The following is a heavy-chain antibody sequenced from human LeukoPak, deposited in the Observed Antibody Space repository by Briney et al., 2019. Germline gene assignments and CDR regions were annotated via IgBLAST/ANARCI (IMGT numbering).Heavy chain of an antibody. CDR3: ARVGLNYDFWSGYNY. J-gene: IGHJ4*02. Sequence: ASVKVSCKASGYTFTSYGISWVRQAPGQGLEWMGWISAYNGNTNYAQKFQGRVTMTTDTSTSTAYMELRSLRSDDTAVYYCARVGLNYDFWSGYNYWGQGTLVTVSS. CDR1: GYTFTSYG. V-gene: IGHV1-18*01. D-gene: IGHD3-3*01. CDR2: ISAYNGNT.